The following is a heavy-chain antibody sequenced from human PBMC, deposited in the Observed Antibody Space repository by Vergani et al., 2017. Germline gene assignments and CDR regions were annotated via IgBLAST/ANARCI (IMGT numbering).Heavy chain of an antibody. CDR1: GFTFDDYA. CDR2: ISWNSGSI. CDR3: AKXISGYYDSSGYYNY. J-gene: IGHJ4*02. D-gene: IGHD3-22*01. V-gene: IGHV3-9*01. Sequence: EGQLVESGGGLVQPGGSLRLSCEASGFTFDDYAMHWVRQAPGKGLEWVSGISWNSGSIGYADSVKGRFTISRDNAKNSLYLQMNSLRAEDTALYYCAKXISGYYDSSGYYNYWGQGTLVTVSS.